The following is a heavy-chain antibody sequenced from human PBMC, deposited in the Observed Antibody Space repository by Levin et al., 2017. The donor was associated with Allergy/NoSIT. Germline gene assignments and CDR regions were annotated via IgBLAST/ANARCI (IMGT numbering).Heavy chain of an antibody. Sequence: GESLKISCKASGYTFTTYGITWVRQAPGQGLEWVGWITTYNGNTNYGPKVQGRVTMTTDTSTSTAYMELRSLRSDDTAVYYCAGGDTTLVTTSFDSWGQGTLVTVSS. CDR3: AGGDTTLVTTSFDS. CDR1: GYTFTTYG. CDR2: ITTYNGNT. V-gene: IGHV1-18*01. D-gene: IGHD5-18*01. J-gene: IGHJ4*02.